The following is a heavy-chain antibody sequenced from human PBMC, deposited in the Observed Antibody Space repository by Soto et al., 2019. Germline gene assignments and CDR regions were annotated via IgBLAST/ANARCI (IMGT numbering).Heavy chain of an antibody. CDR1: GGSFSGYY. CDR3: ARGGWQKNWFDP. Sequence: TLSLTCAVYGGSFSGYYWSWIRQPPGKGLEWIGEINHSGSTNYNPSLKSRVTISVDTSKNQFSLKLSSVTAADTAVYYCARGGWQKNWFDPWGQGTLVTVSS. D-gene: IGHD6-19*01. J-gene: IGHJ5*02. V-gene: IGHV4-34*01. CDR2: INHSGST.